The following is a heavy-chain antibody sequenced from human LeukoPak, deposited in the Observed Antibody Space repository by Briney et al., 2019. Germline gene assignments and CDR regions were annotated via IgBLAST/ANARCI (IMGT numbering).Heavy chain of an antibody. CDR2: ISSSSAYI. CDR3: ARDQEAHFSGY. J-gene: IGHJ4*02. V-gene: IGHV3-21*01. Sequence: GGSLRLSCAASGFTFNTYTMNWVRQAAGKGLEWVSSISSSSAYIYYADSVKGRFTISRDNAKNSLYLQMNTMRAEDTAVYYCARDQEAHFSGYWGQGTLVTVSS. D-gene: IGHD6-19*01. CDR1: GFTFNTYT.